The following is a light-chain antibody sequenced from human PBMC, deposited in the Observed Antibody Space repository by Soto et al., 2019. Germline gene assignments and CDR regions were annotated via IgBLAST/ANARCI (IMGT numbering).Light chain of an antibody. CDR1: QTISSN. CDR3: QQYNNWPRT. J-gene: IGKJ1*01. Sequence: EIVMTQSPATLSVSPGERATLSCRASQTISSNLAWYQQKPGQAPRLLMFGVSTRAAGIPARFSGSGSGTEFTLTIYSLQSEDFAVYYCQQYNNWPRTFGQGTKVDSK. CDR2: GVS. V-gene: IGKV3-15*01.